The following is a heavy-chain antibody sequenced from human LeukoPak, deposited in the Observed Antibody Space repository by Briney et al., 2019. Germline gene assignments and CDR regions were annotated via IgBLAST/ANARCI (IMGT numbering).Heavy chain of an antibody. D-gene: IGHD2-8*01. CDR1: GYTFTGYY. Sequence: GASVKVSCKASGYTFTGYYMHWVRQAPGQGLEWMGWINPNSGGTNYAQKFQGRVTMTRDMSTSTVYMELSSLRSEDTAVYYCARSPSGYCTNGVCPRGLDYWGQGTLVTVSS. CDR3: ARSPSGYCTNGVCPRGLDY. J-gene: IGHJ4*02. CDR2: INPNSGGT. V-gene: IGHV1-2*02.